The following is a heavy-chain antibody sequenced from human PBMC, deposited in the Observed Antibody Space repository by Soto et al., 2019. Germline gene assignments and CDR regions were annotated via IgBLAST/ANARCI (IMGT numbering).Heavy chain of an antibody. J-gene: IGHJ4*02. D-gene: IGHD3-22*01. CDR1: GGTFSSYA. Sequence: ASVKVSCKASGGTFSSYAISWVRQAPGQGLEWMGGIIPIFGTANYAQKFQGRVTITADKSTSTAYMELSSLRSEDTAVYYCARGAPYYYDSSGYYYRYYFDYWGQGTLVTVSS. CDR3: ARGAPYYYDSSGYYYRYYFDY. CDR2: IIPIFGTA. V-gene: IGHV1-69*06.